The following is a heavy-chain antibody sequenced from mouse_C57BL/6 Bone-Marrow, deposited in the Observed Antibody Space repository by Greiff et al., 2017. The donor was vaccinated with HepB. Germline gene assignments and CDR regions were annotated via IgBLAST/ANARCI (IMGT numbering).Heavy chain of an antibody. D-gene: IGHD1-1*01. CDR3: ARRSPYYYGSSYGY. CDR1: GYTFTNYW. V-gene: IGHV1-63*01. CDR2: IYPGGGYT. Sequence: QVQLQQSRAELVRPGTSVKMSCKASGYTFTNYWIGWAKQRPGHGLEWIGDIYPGGGYTNYNEKFKGKATLTADKSSSTAYMQFSSLTSEDSAIYYCARRSPYYYGSSYGYWGQGTTLTVSS. J-gene: IGHJ2*01.